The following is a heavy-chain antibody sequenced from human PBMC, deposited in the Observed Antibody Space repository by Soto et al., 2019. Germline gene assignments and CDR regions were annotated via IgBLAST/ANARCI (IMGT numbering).Heavy chain of an antibody. Sequence: ASETLSLTCSVSGVSISSYFWSWIRQPPGRGLEWIGYTYHRGSTNYSPSLKSRVAISLDTSENQFSLKVSSVTAADTAVYYCARIGGYHGPLDFWGQGTPDTVSS. CDR2: TYHRGST. CDR3: ARIGGYHGPLDF. D-gene: IGHD3-16*02. J-gene: IGHJ4*02. CDR1: GVSISSYF. V-gene: IGHV4-59*01.